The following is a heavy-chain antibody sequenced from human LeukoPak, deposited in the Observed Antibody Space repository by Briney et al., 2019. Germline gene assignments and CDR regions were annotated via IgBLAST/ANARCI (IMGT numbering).Heavy chain of an antibody. Sequence: GGSLRLSCVASGFTFNNYDMHWVRQAPGEGLEWVASIRNDGSQIYYADSVKGRFTISRDNSKNTLYLQMNSLRAEDTAVYYCAKDRSSSDYYFDYWGQGTLVTVSS. CDR1: GFTFNNYD. D-gene: IGHD6-6*01. J-gene: IGHJ4*02. CDR2: IRNDGSQI. CDR3: AKDRSSSDYYFDY. V-gene: IGHV3-30*02.